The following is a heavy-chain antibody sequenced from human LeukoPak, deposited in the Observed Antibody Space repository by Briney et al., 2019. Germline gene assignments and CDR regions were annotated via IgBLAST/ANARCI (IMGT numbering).Heavy chain of an antibody. D-gene: IGHD3-16*02. J-gene: IGHJ4*02. CDR3: AKDREITFGGVIVN. CDR1: GFTFSSYA. CDR2: ISGSGGST. Sequence: GSLKLSCAASGFTFSSYAMSWVRQAPGKGLEWVSAISGSGGSTYYADSVKGRFTISRDNSKNTLYLQMNSLRAEDTAVYYCAKDREITFGGVIVNGGQGTLVTVSS. V-gene: IGHV3-23*01.